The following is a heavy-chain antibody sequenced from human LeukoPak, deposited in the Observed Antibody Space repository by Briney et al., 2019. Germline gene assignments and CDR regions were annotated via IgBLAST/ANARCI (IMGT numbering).Heavy chain of an antibody. V-gene: IGHV5-51*01. CDR1: GYSFTSYW. CDR2: IYPVDSDT. Sequence: GESLKISCKGSGYSFTSYWIGWVRQMPGKGLEWMGIIYPVDSDTRYSPSFQGQVTISADKSISTAYLQWSSLKASDTAMYYCAREHANCSGGSCYSGPFDYWGQGTLVTVSS. CDR3: AREHANCSGGSCYSGPFDY. J-gene: IGHJ4*02. D-gene: IGHD2-15*01.